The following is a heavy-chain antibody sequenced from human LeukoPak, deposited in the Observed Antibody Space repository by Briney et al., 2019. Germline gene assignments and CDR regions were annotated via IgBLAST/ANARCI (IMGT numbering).Heavy chain of an antibody. Sequence: GGSLRLSCAASGFTFSSYAMSWVRQAPGKGLEWVSAISGSGGSTYYADPVKGRFTISRDNSKNTLYLQMNSLRAEDTAVYYCAKSPNYYDSSGYPFDYWGQGTLVTVSS. J-gene: IGHJ4*02. CDR2: ISGSGGST. CDR3: AKSPNYYDSSGYPFDY. V-gene: IGHV3-23*01. D-gene: IGHD3-22*01. CDR1: GFTFSSYA.